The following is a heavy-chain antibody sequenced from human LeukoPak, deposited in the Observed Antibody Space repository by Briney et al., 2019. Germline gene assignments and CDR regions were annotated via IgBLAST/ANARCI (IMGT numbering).Heavy chain of an antibody. V-gene: IGHV1-24*01. CDR1: GYTLTELS. CDR3: ATVLTMVRGVERRAFDI. D-gene: IGHD3-10*01. J-gene: IGHJ3*02. CDR2: FDPEDGET. Sequence: ASVKVSCKVSGYTLTELSMHWVRQAPGKGLEWMGGFDPEDGETIYAQKFQGRVTMTEDTSTDTAYMELSSLRSEDTAVYYCATVLTMVRGVERRAFDIWGHGTMVTVSS.